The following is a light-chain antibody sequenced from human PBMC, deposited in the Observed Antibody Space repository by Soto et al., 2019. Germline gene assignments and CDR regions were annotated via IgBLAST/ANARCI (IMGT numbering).Light chain of an antibody. CDR3: LQYNNWAYT. V-gene: IGKV3-15*01. J-gene: IGKJ2*01. Sequence: EIVMTQSPVTLSVSPGEGATLSCRASQSINSNLAWFQQKPGQAPRLLIFGTSTRATGIPARFSGSGSGTEFTLTISSLQSEDFAVYCCLQYNNWAYTFGQGTKLEIK. CDR1: QSINSN. CDR2: GTS.